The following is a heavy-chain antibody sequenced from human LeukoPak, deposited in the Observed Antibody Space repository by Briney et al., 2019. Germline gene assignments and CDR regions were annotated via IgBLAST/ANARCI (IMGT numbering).Heavy chain of an antibody. CDR1: GFTFNSYS. CDR2: ISSSGSAI. J-gene: IGHJ5*02. Sequence: PGGSLRLSCAASGFTFNSYSMNWVRQAPGKGLEWVLYISSSGSAIYYAESVKGRVTISRDNAKSSLYLQMNSLRAEDTAVYYCARGLTFDPWGQGTLVTVSS. V-gene: IGHV3-48*04. CDR3: ARGLTFDP.